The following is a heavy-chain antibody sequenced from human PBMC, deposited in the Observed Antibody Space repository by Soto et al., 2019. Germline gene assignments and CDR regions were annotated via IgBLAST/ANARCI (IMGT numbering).Heavy chain of an antibody. CDR1: GGSISRCCYY. CDR3: ARDWSLDY. J-gene: IGHJ4*02. Sequence: PSGILSLTFTVSGGSISRCCYYWSWIRQHPGKGLEWIGYIHYSGSTYYNPSLKSRVTISVDTSKNQFSLKLSSVTAADTAVYYCARDWSLDYWGQGTLVTVSS. V-gene: IGHV4-31*03. D-gene: IGHD3-3*01. CDR2: IHYSGST.